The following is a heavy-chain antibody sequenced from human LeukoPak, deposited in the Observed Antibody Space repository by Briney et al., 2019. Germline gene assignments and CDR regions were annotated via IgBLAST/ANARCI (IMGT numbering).Heavy chain of an antibody. Sequence: ASVKVSCKVSGSTLTELSIHWVRQAPGKGLEWMGGIDPDDGETIYSPKFQGRVTMTEDTSTDTAHLVLSGLRSEDTAVYFCAAVSGSYALLDCWGQGTPVTVSS. D-gene: IGHD1-26*01. V-gene: IGHV1-24*01. J-gene: IGHJ4*02. CDR2: IDPDDGET. CDR1: GSTLTELS. CDR3: AAVSGSYALLDC.